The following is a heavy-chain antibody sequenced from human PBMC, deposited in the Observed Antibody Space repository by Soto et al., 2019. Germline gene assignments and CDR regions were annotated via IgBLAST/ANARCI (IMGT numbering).Heavy chain of an antibody. CDR2: IFYSGST. V-gene: IGHV4-39*01. CDR3: ARHLTYCSAGSCYSDFPYYGMDV. J-gene: IGHJ6*02. Sequence: QLQLQESGPGQVKPSETLSLTCTVSGGSISSSSYYWGWIRQPPGKGLEWIGSIFYSGSTYYNPSLKSRVTISVDTSKNQFSLKLSSVTAADTAVYYCARHLTYCSAGSCYSDFPYYGMDVWGQGTTVTVSS. CDR1: GGSISSSSYY. D-gene: IGHD2-15*01.